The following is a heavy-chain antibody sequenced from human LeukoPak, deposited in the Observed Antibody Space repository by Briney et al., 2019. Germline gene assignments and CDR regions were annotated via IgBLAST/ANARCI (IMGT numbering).Heavy chain of an antibody. J-gene: IGHJ4*02. CDR1: GGSISSYY. D-gene: IGHD3-10*01. Sequence: SETLSLTCTVSGGSISSYYWSWIRQPAGKGLEWIGRIYTSGSTNYNPSLKSRVTISVDKSKNQFSLKLSSVTAADTAVYYCASDLHGSGSPQWGQGTLVTVSS. CDR2: IYTSGST. V-gene: IGHV4-4*07. CDR3: ASDLHGSGSPQ.